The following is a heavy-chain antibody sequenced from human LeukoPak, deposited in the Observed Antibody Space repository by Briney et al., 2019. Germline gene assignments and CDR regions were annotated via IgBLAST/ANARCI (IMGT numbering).Heavy chain of an antibody. J-gene: IGHJ6*02. CDR1: GFTFSSYA. CDR2: ISGSSGST. D-gene: IGHD4-17*01. Sequence: PGGSLRLSYAASGFTFSSYAMSWVRQAPGQGLEWVSGISGSSGSTDYADSVKGRFTISRDNSKNTLYLQMNSLRAEDTAVYYCARGTHYGDYVAYYYGMDVWGQGTTVTVSS. V-gene: IGHV3-23*01. CDR3: ARGTHYGDYVAYYYGMDV.